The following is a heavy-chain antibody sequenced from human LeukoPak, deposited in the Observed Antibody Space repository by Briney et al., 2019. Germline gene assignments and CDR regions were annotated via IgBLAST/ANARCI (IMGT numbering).Heavy chain of an antibody. D-gene: IGHD5-18*01. CDR1: GFTVSNNY. V-gene: IGHV3-66*01. Sequence: GGSLRLSCAASGFTVSNNYMSWVRQAPGKGLEWVSVIYSGDSTYYADSVKGRFTIFRDTSKNTLYLQMNSLRAEDTAVYYCAREGYSYGLDYWGQGTLVTVSS. J-gene: IGHJ4*02. CDR2: IYSGDST. CDR3: AREGYSYGLDY.